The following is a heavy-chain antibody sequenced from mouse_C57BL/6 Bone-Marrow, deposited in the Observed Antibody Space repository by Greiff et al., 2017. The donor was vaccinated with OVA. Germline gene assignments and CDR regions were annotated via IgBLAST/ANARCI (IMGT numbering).Heavy chain of an antibody. J-gene: IGHJ2*01. V-gene: IGHV1-81*01. CDR2: IYPRSGNT. CDR3: ARLGYDYLYYFDY. CDR1: GYTFTSYG. Sequence: VKLVESGAELARPGASVKLSCKASGYTFTSYGISWVKQRTGQGLEWIGEIYPRSGNTYYNEKFKGKATLTADKSSSTAYMELRSLTSEDSAVYFCARLGYDYLYYFDYWGQGTTLTVSS. D-gene: IGHD2-4*01.